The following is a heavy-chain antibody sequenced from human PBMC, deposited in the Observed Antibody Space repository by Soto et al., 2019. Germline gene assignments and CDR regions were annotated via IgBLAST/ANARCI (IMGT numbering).Heavy chain of an antibody. Sequence: EVQLLESGGGLVQPGGSLRLSCAVSGFTFSSYAVSWVRQAPGKGLEWVSVIRGSGDTTVYADSVKGRFATSRDKAKNTVYLQMSSLRAEYTAVYYCAQDGVDTVTFEYWGQGTLVTVSS. V-gene: IGHV3-23*01. J-gene: IGHJ4*02. CDR2: IRGSGDTT. CDR3: AQDGVDTVTFEY. CDR1: GFTFSSYA. D-gene: IGHD4-17*01.